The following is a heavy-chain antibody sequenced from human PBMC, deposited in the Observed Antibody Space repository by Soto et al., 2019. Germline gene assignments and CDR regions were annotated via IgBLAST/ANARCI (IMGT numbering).Heavy chain of an antibody. Sequence: SESLSLTCTVSGGSISSSDFYWGWLRQTPGKGLEFIGSMYYSGTTYYNPSLKSRVTISVDTSKNQFTLKLISVTAADTAVYYCAVVDSTGNWFDPWGEGALVTVST. J-gene: IGHJ5*02. CDR2: MYYSGTT. D-gene: IGHD6-25*01. V-gene: IGHV4-39*01. CDR1: GGSISSSDFY. CDR3: AVVDSTGNWFDP.